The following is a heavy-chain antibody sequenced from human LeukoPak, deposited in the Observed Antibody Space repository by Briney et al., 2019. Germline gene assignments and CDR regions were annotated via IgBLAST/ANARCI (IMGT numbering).Heavy chain of an antibody. CDR1: GYTFTSYA. D-gene: IGHD6-13*01. CDR2: IIPIFGTA. Sequence: SVKVSCKASGYTFTSYAMNWVRQAPGQGLEWMGGIIPIFGTANYAQKFQGRVTITADESTSTAYMELSSLRSEDTAVYYCASPIAAAGTPFDYWGQGTLVTVSS. CDR3: ASPIAAAGTPFDY. J-gene: IGHJ4*02. V-gene: IGHV1-69*13.